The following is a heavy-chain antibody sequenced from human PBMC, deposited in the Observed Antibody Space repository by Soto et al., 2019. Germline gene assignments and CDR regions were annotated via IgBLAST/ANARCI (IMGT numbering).Heavy chain of an antibody. Sequence: GGSLRLSCAASGFTFSSYWMHWVRQAPGKGLVWVSRINSDGSSTSYADSVKGRFTISRDNAKNTLYLQMNSLRAEDTAVYYCGVSWYERGYYFDYWGQGTLVTVSS. J-gene: IGHJ4*02. CDR2: INSDGSST. CDR1: GFTFSSYW. V-gene: IGHV3-74*01. CDR3: GVSWYERGYYFDY. D-gene: IGHD6-13*01.